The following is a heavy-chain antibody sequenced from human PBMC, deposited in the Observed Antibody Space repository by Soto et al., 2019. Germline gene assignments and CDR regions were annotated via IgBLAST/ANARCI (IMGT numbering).Heavy chain of an antibody. CDR3: ARELHGGSYGMDV. D-gene: IGHD6-19*01. CDR2: ITTAGDT. V-gene: IGHV3-13*01. CDR1: GFTFSNYD. J-gene: IGHJ6*02. Sequence: GGSLRLSCAASGFTFSNYDMHWVRQVTGKGLEWVSGITTAGDTYYPGSVKGRFTISREKAKNSLYLKMNSLSAGDTAVYYCARELHGGSYGMDVWGQGTTVTVSS.